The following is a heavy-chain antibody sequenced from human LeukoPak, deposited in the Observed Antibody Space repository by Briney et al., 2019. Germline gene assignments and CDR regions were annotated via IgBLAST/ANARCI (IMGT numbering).Heavy chain of an antibody. V-gene: IGHV3-48*02. Sequence: PGGSLRLSCAASGFTFSSYGMNWVRQAPGKGLESVSFLRSRSSTIFYADSVKGRFTVSRDNAANSLYLQMNSLRDEDSAVYYCARIGEDNGGWYHFDYWGQGTLVTVSS. J-gene: IGHJ4*02. CDR3: ARIGEDNGGWYHFDY. D-gene: IGHD6-19*01. CDR1: GFTFSSYG. CDR2: LRSRSSTI.